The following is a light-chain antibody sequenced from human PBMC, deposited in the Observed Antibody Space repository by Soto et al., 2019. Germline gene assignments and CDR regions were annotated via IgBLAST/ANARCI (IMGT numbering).Light chain of an antibody. CDR2: DVS. CDR3: SSYATSILEV. V-gene: IGLV2-14*03. Sequence: QSALTQPASVSGSPGQSITISCTGTSSDVGGYNFVSWYQQHPGKAPKLMIYDVSNRPSGVSDRFSGSKSGNTASLTIFGLQAEDDADYYCSSYATSILEVFGTGTKVTVL. CDR1: SSDVGGYNF. J-gene: IGLJ1*01.